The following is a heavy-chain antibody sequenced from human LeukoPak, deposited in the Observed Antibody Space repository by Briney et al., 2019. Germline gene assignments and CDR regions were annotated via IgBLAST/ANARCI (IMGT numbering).Heavy chain of an antibody. Sequence: GSLGLSCAASGFTFTSYGMAWVRQAPGKGLEWVSSIGGSGASTYYADPVKGRFTISRDNSKNTMYLQMNSLRADDTAIYYCAKLYGATTNWGQGTLVSVSS. D-gene: IGHD1-26*01. CDR3: AKLYGATTN. J-gene: IGHJ4*02. CDR1: GFTFTSYG. CDR2: IGGSGAST. V-gene: IGHV3-23*01.